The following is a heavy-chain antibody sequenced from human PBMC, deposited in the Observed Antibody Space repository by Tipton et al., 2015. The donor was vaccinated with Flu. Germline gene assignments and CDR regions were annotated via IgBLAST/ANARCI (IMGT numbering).Heavy chain of an antibody. V-gene: IGHV4-4*07. CDR1: GGSISSYY. CDR2: VYSSGST. Sequence: TLSLTCTVSGGSISSYYWSWIRQPAGKGLEWIGRVYSSGSTNYSPSFKSRVTMSIDTSKNQFSLKLNSVTAADTAVYYCARGSGSGTYVIFDYWGHGTQVPVSS. D-gene: IGHD3-10*01. J-gene: IGHJ4*01. CDR3: ARGSGSGTYVIFDY.